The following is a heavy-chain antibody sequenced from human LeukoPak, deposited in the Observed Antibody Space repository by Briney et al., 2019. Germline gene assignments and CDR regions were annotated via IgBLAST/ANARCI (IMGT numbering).Heavy chain of an antibody. J-gene: IGHJ3*02. CDR3: AGGRVYCTNGVCYIGAFDI. CDR1: GYTFTGYY. V-gene: IGHV1-2*02. CDR2: INPNSGGT. D-gene: IGHD2-8*01. Sequence: ASVKVSCKASGYTFTGYYMHWVRQAPGQGLEWMGWINPNSGGTNYVQKFQGRVPMTRDTSISTAYMELSRLRSDDTAVYYCAGGRVYCTNGVCYIGAFDIWGQGTMVTVSS.